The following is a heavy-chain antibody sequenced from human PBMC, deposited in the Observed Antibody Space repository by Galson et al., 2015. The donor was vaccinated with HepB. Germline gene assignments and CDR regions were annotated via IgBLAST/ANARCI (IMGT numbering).Heavy chain of an antibody. D-gene: IGHD1-26*01. CDR2: IKSKTDGGTT. CDR3: TTDPEGIVYYYGMDV. CDR1: GFTFSNAW. V-gene: IGHV3-15*01. J-gene: IGHJ6*02. Sequence: SLRLSCAASGFTFSNAWMSWVRQAPGKGLEWVGRIKSKTDGGTTDYAAPVKGRFTISREDSKNTLYLQMNSLKTEDTAVYYCTTDPEGIVYYYGMDVWGQGTTVTVSS.